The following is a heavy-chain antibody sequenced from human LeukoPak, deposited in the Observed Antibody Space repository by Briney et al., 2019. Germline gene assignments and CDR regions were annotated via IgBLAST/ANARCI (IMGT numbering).Heavy chain of an antibody. CDR3: AKAPRHYYGSGSYYIDY. Sequence: GGSLRLSCAASGFTFSSYAMSWVRQAPGKGLEWVSVISGSGAGTYYAESVKGRFTISRDNSKNTLYLQMNSLRAEDTAVYYCAKAPRHYYGSGSYYIDYWGQGILVTVSS. V-gene: IGHV3-23*01. D-gene: IGHD3-10*01. J-gene: IGHJ4*02. CDR2: ISGSGAGT. CDR1: GFTFSSYA.